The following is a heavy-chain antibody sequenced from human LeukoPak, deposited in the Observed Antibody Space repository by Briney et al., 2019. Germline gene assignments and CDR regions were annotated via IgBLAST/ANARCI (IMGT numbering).Heavy chain of an antibody. J-gene: IGHJ4*02. CDR1: VFTFSSYW. D-gene: IGHD2-21*01. V-gene: IGHV3-7*01. Sequence: GGSLRLSCAASVFTFSSYWMSWVRQAPGQGLEWVANVKQDGSEKYYVDSVKGRFTISRDNAKNSLYLQMNSLRAEDTAVYYCARLAYCGGDCFSGLNPFDYWGQGALVTVSS. CDR2: VKQDGSEK. CDR3: ARLAYCGGDCFSGLNPFDY.